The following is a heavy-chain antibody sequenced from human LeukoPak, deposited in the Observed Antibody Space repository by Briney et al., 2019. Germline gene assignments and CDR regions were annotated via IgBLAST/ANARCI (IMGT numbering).Heavy chain of an antibody. CDR2: ISTTGGTT. Sequence: GGSLRLSCAASGLTFSSYGMSWVRQAPGRGLEWVSAISTTGGTTYYADSVRGRFTISRDNSRNTLYLQMNSLRAEDTAVYYCAKDIDNGDYVVYWGQGTLVTVSS. CDR1: GLTFSSYG. V-gene: IGHV3-23*01. D-gene: IGHD4-17*01. CDR3: AKDIDNGDYVVY. J-gene: IGHJ4*02.